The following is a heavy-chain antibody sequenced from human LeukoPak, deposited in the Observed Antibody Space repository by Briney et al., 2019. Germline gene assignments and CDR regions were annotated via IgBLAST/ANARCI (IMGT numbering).Heavy chain of an antibody. J-gene: IGHJ3*02. V-gene: IGHV4-34*01. CDR3: ARGAPKEIQLWLRLRGVAFDI. CDR1: GGSFSGYY. CDR2: INHSGST. Sequence: PGTLSLTCAVYGGSFSGYYWSWIRQPPGKGLEWIGEINHSGSTNYNPSLKSRVTISVGTSKNQFSLKLNSVTAADTAVYYCARGAPKEIQLWLRLRGVAFDIWGQGTMVTVSS. D-gene: IGHD5-18*01.